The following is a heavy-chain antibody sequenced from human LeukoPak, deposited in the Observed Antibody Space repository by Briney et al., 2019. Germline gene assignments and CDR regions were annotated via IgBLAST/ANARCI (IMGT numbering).Heavy chain of an antibody. D-gene: IGHD6-13*01. Sequence: ASVKVSCKASGYTFTSYGISWVRQAPGQGLEWMGWIDAANGNTKYSQKFQGRVTITRDTSASIVYMELSSLRSEDTTVYYCARPRASSPGSWFDSWGQGTLVTVSS. CDR3: ARPRASSPGSWFDS. J-gene: IGHJ5*01. V-gene: IGHV1-18*01. CDR2: IDAANGNT. CDR1: GYTFTSYG.